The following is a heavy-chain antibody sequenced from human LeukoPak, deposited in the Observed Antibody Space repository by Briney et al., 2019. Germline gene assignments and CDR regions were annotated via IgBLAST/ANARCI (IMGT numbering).Heavy chain of an antibody. CDR3: ARGPGLIRSYYYMDV. CDR1: GFTFSSYA. CDR2: ISSNGGST. Sequence: QSGGSLRLSCAASGFTFSSYAMHRVRQAPGKGLEYVSAISSNGGSTYYANSVKGRFTISRDNSKNTLYLQMGSLRAEDMAVYYCARGPGLIRSYYYMDVWGKGTTATVSS. D-gene: IGHD3-16*01. J-gene: IGHJ6*03. V-gene: IGHV3-64*01.